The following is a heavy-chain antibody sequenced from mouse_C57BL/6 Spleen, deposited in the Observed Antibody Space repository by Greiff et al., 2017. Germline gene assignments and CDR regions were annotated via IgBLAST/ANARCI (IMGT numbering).Heavy chain of an antibody. J-gene: IGHJ3*01. CDR3: ARGLYYDYDGFAY. Sequence: VQLQQSGPELVKPGASVKISCKASGYTFTDYYMNWVKQSHGKSLEWIGDINPNNGGTSYNQKFKGKATLTVDKSSSTAYMELRSLTSDDSAVYYCARGLYYDYDGFAYWGQGTLVTVSA. V-gene: IGHV1-26*01. CDR2: INPNNGGT. CDR1: GYTFTDYY. D-gene: IGHD2-4*01.